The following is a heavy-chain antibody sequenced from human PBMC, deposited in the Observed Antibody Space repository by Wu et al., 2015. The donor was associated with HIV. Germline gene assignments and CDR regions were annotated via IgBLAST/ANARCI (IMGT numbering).Heavy chain of an antibody. CDR1: GDGFTSYA. D-gene: IGHD6-19*01. CDR2: INPLFGT. CDR3: ARDTGRLASDI. J-gene: IGHJ3*02. Sequence: QVHLVQFGGEVKKPGSSVKVTCKASGDGFTSYAVSWVRQAPGQGLEWMGGINPLFGTNYEQNFQGRVNMTRDKSISTAYMELSRLKSDDMAVYYCARDTGRLASDIWGQGTIVTVSS. V-gene: IGHV1-2*02.